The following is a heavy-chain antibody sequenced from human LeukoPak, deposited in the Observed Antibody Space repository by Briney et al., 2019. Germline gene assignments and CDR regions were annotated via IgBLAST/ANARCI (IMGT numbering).Heavy chain of an antibody. D-gene: IGHD2-2*01. J-gene: IGHJ4*02. CDR2: ICSAGGYI. CDR3: AREIVSSNSFDN. V-gene: IGHV3-21*01. CDR1: GFTFSSYT. Sequence: GGSLRLSCAASGFTFSSYTLNWVRQAPGKGLEWVSSICSAGGYIYYADSVRGRFTTSRDNAKNSLYMQMNSLRAVDTAVYYCAREIVSSNSFDNWGQGALVTVSS.